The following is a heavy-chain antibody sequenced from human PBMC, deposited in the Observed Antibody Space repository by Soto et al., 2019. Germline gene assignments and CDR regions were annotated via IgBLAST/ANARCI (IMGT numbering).Heavy chain of an antibody. CDR1: GYTFTSYY. CDR2: INPSGGST. CDR3: ARDCLIAAAGNGPYYYYGMDV. V-gene: IGHV1-46*03. J-gene: IGHJ6*02. Sequence: QVQLVQSGAEVKKPGASVKVSCKASGYTFTSYYMHWVRQAPGQGLEWMGIINPSGGSTSYAQKFQGRVTMTRDTSTSTVYMELSSLRSEDTAVYYCARDCLIAAAGNGPYYYYGMDVWGHGTTVTVSS. D-gene: IGHD6-13*01.